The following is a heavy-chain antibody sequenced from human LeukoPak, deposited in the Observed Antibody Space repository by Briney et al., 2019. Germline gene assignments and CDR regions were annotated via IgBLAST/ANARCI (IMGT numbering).Heavy chain of an antibody. CDR3: ADIYDSSDDAFDI. CDR2: IRYDGSNK. D-gene: IGHD3-22*01. Sequence: GGSLRLSCAASGLTFSSYGMHWVRQAPGKGLEWVAFIRYDGSNKYYADSVKGRFAISRDNSKNTLYLQMNSLRAEDTAVYYCADIYDSSDDAFDIWGQGTMVTVSS. V-gene: IGHV3-30*02. J-gene: IGHJ3*02. CDR1: GLTFSSYG.